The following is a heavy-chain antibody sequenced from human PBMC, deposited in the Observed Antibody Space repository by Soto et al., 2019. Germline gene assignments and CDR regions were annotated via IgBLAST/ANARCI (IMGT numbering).Heavy chain of an antibody. CDR1: DYTFTSYG. J-gene: IGHJ2*01. CDR2: ISGDNGYT. D-gene: IGHD6-19*01. CDR3: ARDRRSYSSGWYGYFDL. Sequence: QVQLVQSGVEVKKPGASVKVSCKASDYTFTSYGISWVRQAPGEGLEWLGWISGDNGYTTYAQSFQGRVTMTRDTSTSTAYMELRSLRSDDTAVYYCARDRRSYSSGWYGYFDLWGRGTLVTVSS. V-gene: IGHV1-18*01.